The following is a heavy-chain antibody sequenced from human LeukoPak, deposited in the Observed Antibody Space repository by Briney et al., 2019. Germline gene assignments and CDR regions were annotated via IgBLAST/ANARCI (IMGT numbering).Heavy chain of an antibody. CDR1: GGSISSYY. V-gene: IGHV4-4*07. J-gene: IGHJ1*01. Sequence: SETLSLTCTVSGGSISSYYWSWLRQPAGKGLEWIGRIYTSGSTNYNPSLKSRVTMSVDTSKNQFSLKLSSVTAADTAVYYCASGLITMRPEYFQHWGQGTLVTVSS. CDR3: ASGLITMRPEYFQH. CDR2: IYTSGST. D-gene: IGHD3-10*01.